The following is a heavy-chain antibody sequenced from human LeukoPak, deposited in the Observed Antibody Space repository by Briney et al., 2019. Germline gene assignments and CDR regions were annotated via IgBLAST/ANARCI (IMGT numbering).Heavy chain of an antibody. Sequence: GGFLRLSCAASGFTVSSNYMSWVRQAPGKGLEWVSVIYSGGSTYYADSVKGRFTISRDNSKNTLYLQMNSLRAEDTAVYYCARGVEYYYDSSGYSLYFDYWGQGTLVTVSS. V-gene: IGHV3-66*02. J-gene: IGHJ4*02. CDR2: IYSGGST. D-gene: IGHD3-22*01. CDR3: ARGVEYYYDSSGYSLYFDY. CDR1: GFTVSSNY.